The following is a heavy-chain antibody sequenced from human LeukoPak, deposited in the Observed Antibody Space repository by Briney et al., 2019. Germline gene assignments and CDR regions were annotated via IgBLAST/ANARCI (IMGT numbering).Heavy chain of an antibody. CDR3: AQMGDGYRGGDAFDI. Sequence: GGSLRLSCAASGFTFSSYGMHWVRQAPGKGLEWVAVISYDGSNKYYADSVKGRFTISRDNSKNTLYLQMNSLRAEDTAVYYCAQMGDGYRGGDAFDIWGQGTMVTVSS. D-gene: IGHD5-24*01. V-gene: IGHV3-30*03. CDR2: ISYDGSNK. J-gene: IGHJ3*02. CDR1: GFTFSSYG.